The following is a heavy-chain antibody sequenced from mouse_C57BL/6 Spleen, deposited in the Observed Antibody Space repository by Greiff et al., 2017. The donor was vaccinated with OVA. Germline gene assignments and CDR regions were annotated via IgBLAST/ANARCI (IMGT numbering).Heavy chain of an antibody. V-gene: IGHV1-59*01. Sequence: QVQLQQPGAELVRPGTSVKLSCKASGYTFTSYWMHWVKQRPGQGLEWIGVIDPSDSYTNYNQKFKGKATLTVDTSSSTAYMQLSSLTSEDSAVYYCARKEYGNYDYAMDYWGQGTSVTVSS. D-gene: IGHD2-1*01. CDR3: ARKEYGNYDYAMDY. CDR1: GYTFTSYW. CDR2: IDPSDSYT. J-gene: IGHJ4*01.